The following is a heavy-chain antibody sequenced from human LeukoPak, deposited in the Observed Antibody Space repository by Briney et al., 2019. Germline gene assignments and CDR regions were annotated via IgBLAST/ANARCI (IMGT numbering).Heavy chain of an antibody. CDR3: AKDTTVIGGAFDI. CDR2: ISWNSGTI. Sequence: PSGRSLRLSCAASGFTFDDYAMHWVRQAPGKGLEWVSGISWNSGTIGYADSVKGRFTFSRDNTKNSLYLQMNSLRAEDTALYYCAKDTTVIGGAFDIWGQGTMVTVGS. D-gene: IGHD4-11*01. V-gene: IGHV3-9*01. CDR1: GFTFDDYA. J-gene: IGHJ3*02.